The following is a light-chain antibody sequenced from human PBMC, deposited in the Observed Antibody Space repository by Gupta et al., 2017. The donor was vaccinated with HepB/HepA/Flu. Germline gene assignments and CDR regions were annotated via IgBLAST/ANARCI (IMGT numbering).Light chain of an antibody. Sequence: AIRMTQYPSSFSASTGDRVTITCRASQGISSYLAWYQQKPGKAPKLLIYAASTLQSGVPSRFSGSGSGTDFTLTISCLQSEDFATYYCQLDDSYPRTFGQGTKVEIK. J-gene: IGKJ1*01. CDR3: QLDDSYPRT. CDR2: AAS. CDR1: QGISSY. V-gene: IGKV1-8*01.